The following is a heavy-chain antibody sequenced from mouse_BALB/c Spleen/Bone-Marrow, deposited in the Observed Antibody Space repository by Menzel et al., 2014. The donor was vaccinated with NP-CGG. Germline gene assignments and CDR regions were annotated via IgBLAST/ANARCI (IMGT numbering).Heavy chain of an antibody. J-gene: IGHJ4*01. Sequence: VQLQQSGAELVKPGASVKLSCKASGYTFTSYWMYWVIQRPGQGLEWIGEINPRSGRTNYNEKFKSRATLTVDKSSSTAYMKLSSLTSEAPAVYSGARGLYGAMDYWGQGTSVTVPS. V-gene: IGHV1S81*02. CDR3: ARGLYGAMDY. CDR1: GYTFTSYW. D-gene: IGHD1-1*01. CDR2: INPRSGRT.